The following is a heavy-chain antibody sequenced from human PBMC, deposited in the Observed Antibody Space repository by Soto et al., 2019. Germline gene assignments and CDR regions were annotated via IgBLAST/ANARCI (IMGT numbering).Heavy chain of an antibody. CDR2: ISGSGGST. V-gene: IGHV3-23*01. CDR3: AKDLGGYSGYAFDY. D-gene: IGHD5-12*01. Sequence: GGSLRLSCAASGFTFSSYAMSWVRQAPGKGLEWVSAISGSGGSTYYADSVKGRFTISRDNSKNTLYLQMNSLGAEDTAVYYCAKDLGGYSGYAFDYWGQGTPVTVSS. J-gene: IGHJ4*02. CDR1: GFTFSSYA.